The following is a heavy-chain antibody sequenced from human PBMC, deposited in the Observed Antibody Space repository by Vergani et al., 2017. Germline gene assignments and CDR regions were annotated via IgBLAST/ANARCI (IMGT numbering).Heavy chain of an antibody. CDR1: GFTFSTYA. D-gene: IGHD3-22*01. Sequence: VQLVESGGGVVQPGRSLRLSCTSSGFTFSTYAMHWVRQAPGKGLEWMGIIHPADSDTRYSPSFQGQVTISVDKSISTAYLQRSSLRASDSAMYYCARLYGRDSSGSKYFDYWGQGTLVTVSS. J-gene: IGHJ4*02. CDR3: ARLYGRDSSGSKYFDY. V-gene: IGHV5-51*01. CDR2: IHPADSDT.